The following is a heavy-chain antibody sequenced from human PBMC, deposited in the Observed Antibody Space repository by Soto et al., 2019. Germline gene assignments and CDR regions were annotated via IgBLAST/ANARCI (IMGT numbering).Heavy chain of an antibody. CDR3: ARAYYYDSSGYPYGMDV. V-gene: IGHV5-51*01. D-gene: IGHD3-22*01. CDR2: IYPGDSDT. CDR1: GDSFTSYW. J-gene: IGHJ6*02. Sequence: ALTISGEGSGDSFTSYWSCWLRQIKGKGLEWMGIIYPGDSDTRYSPSFQGQVTISADKSISTAYLQWSSLKASDTAMYYCARAYYYDSSGYPYGMDVWGQGTTVTVYS.